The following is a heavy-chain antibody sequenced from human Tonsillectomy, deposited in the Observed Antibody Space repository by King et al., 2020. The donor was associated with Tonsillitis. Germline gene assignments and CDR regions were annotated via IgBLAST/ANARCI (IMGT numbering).Heavy chain of an antibody. V-gene: IGHV3-23*04. CDR1: VFTFSSFA. Sequence: VQLVESGGGLVQPGGSLSLSLAAAVFTFSSFAMYWVRQAPGEGLVWVSTTSGSGGSTYYAASVKGRFTISRDNSKNTLHLQMDSLRAEDTAVYYCAKGGSGWYGGLDYWGQGTLVTVSS. CDR3: AKGGSGWYGGLDY. CDR2: TSGSGGST. J-gene: IGHJ4*02. D-gene: IGHD6-19*01.